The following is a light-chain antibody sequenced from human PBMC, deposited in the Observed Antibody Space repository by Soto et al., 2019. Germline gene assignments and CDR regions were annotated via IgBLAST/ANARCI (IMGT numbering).Light chain of an antibody. J-gene: IGLJ1*01. CDR3: SSYASSTTLV. CDR2: EVI. CDR1: NSDVGGYDR. V-gene: IGLV2-14*01. Sequence: QSVLTQPASVSGSPGQSITISCTGTNSDVGGYDRVSWYQHHPGKAPKLLIFEVINRPSGVSNRFSGSKSGNTASLTISGLQAEDEAYYYCSSYASSTTLVFGIGTKVTVL.